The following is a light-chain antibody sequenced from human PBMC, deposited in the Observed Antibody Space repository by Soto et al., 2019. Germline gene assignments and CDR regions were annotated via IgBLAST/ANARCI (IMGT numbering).Light chain of an antibody. CDR3: QQSYSSPLT. CDR1: QSMSSH. Sequence: DIQMTQSPSSLSASVGDRVTITCRASQSMSSHLNWYQQKSGKAPKLLIFGASSLQSGVPSRFSGSGSGTDFTLTISSLQPEDFATYYCQQSYSSPLTLGGGTKGES. V-gene: IGKV1-39*01. J-gene: IGKJ4*01. CDR2: GAS.